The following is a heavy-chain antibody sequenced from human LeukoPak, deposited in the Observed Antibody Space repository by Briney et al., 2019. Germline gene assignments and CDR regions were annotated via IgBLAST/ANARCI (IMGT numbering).Heavy chain of an antibody. CDR2: ISGSGGST. V-gene: IGHV3-23*01. J-gene: IGHJ4*02. CDR3: AKDSKGIAVAFV. D-gene: IGHD6-19*01. Sequence: GGSLRLSCAASGFTFSSYAMSWVCLAPGKGLEWVSAISGSGGSTYYADSVEGRFTISRDNSKNTLYLQMNSLRAEDTAVYYCAKDSKGIAVAFVWGQGTLVTVSS. CDR1: GFTFSSYA.